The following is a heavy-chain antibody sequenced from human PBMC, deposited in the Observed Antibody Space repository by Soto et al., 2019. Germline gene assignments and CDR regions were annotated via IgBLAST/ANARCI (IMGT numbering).Heavy chain of an antibody. Sequence: ASVKVSCKVSGYTLTELSMHWVRQAPGKGLEWMGGFDPEDGETIYAQKFQGRVTMTKDTSTDTAYMELRSLRSDDTAVYYCARSLWKQLDPDDAFDIWGQGTMVTVSS. J-gene: IGHJ3*02. V-gene: IGHV1-24*01. CDR1: GYTLTELS. D-gene: IGHD6-13*01. CDR3: ARSLWKQLDPDDAFDI. CDR2: FDPEDGET.